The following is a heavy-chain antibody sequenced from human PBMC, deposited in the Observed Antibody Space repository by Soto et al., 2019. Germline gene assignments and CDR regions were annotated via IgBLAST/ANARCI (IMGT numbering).Heavy chain of an antibody. V-gene: IGHV3-23*01. CDR3: AKGPTPPAT. J-gene: IGHJ4*02. CDR1: GFTFSNYA. D-gene: IGHD4-17*01. Sequence: EVQLLESGGASIQPGGSLRLSCVASGFTFSNYAMNWVRQAPGTGLEWVSCISDSGGSTYYADSVKGRFTISRDNSKSTLFLQMNSLRAEDTAIYYCAKGPTPPATWGQGTLVTVSS. CDR2: ISDSGGST.